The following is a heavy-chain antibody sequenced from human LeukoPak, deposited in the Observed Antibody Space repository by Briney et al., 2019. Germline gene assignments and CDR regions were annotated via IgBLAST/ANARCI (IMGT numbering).Heavy chain of an antibody. CDR3: ARDNYDILTGDPNWFDP. J-gene: IGHJ5*02. D-gene: IGHD3-9*01. CDR1: GYTFTGYY. Sequence: ASVKVSCKASGYTFTGYYMHWVRQAPGQGLEWMGWINPNSGGTNYAQKFQGRVTMTRDTSISTAYMELSRLRSDDTAVYYCARDNYDILTGDPNWFDPWGQGTLVTVSS. V-gene: IGHV1-2*02. CDR2: INPNSGGT.